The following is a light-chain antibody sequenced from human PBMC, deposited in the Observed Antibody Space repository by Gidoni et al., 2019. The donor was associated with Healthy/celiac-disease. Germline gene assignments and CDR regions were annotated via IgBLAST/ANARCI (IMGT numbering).Light chain of an antibody. CDR3: QQYGSSGT. CDR1: QSVSSSY. V-gene: IGKV3-20*01. Sequence: EMVLTQSPGTLSLSPGERATLSCRASQSVSSSYLAWYQQKPGQAPRLLIYVASSRATGIPDRFSGSGSGTDFTLTISRLEPEDFAVYYCQQYGSSGTFGQGTKVEIK. J-gene: IGKJ1*01. CDR2: VAS.